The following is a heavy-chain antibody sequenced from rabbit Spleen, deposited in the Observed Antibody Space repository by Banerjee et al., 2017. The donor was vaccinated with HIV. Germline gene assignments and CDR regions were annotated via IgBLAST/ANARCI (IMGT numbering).Heavy chain of an antibody. V-gene: IGHV1S45*01. CDR2: IVTGSSGST. CDR1: GFDLSSYYY. Sequence: QEQLEESGGGLVKPEGTLTLTCTVSGFDLSSYYYMCWVRQAPGKGLEWIACIVTGSSGSTYYASWAKGRFTISKTSSTTVTLQMTTLTAADTATYFCARSLYGASTYGYGLWGPGTLVTVS. D-gene: IGHD6-1*01. J-gene: IGHJ4*01. CDR3: ARSLYGASTYGYGL.